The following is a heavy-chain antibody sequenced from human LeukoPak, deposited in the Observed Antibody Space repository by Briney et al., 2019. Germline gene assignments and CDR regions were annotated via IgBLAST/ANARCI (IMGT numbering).Heavy chain of an antibody. D-gene: IGHD6-13*01. CDR2: IRYDGSNK. CDR3: ARSNGYSSSWSHLGAFDI. J-gene: IGHJ3*02. V-gene: IGHV3-30*02. CDR1: GFTFSSYG. Sequence: GGSLRLSCAASGFTFSSYGMHWVRQAPGKGLEWVAFIRYDGSNKYYADSVKGRFTISRDNSKNTLYLQMNSLRAQDTAVYYCARSNGYSSSWSHLGAFDIWGQGTMVTVSS.